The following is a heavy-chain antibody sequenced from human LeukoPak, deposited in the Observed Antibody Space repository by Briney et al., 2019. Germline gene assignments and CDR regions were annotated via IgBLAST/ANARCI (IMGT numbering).Heavy chain of an antibody. CDR2: IYPGDSDT. CDR1: GYSFTSSW. Sequence: GESLKISCKGSGYSFTSSWIAWVRQMPGKGLEWMGIIYPGDSDTTYSPSFQGQVTISADKSISTAYMELSRLTSDDTAIYYCARGTTGDWFDPWGQGTLVTVSS. D-gene: IGHD1-1*01. V-gene: IGHV5-51*01. J-gene: IGHJ5*02. CDR3: ARGTTGDWFDP.